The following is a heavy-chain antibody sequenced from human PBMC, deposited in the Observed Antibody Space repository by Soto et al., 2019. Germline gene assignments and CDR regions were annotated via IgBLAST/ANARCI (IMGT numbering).Heavy chain of an antibody. CDR3: ARGPYNYDILTGYWVPFDY. Sequence: SVKVSCKASGGTFSSYAISWVRQAPGQGLEWMGGIIPIFGTANYAQKFQGRDTITADESTSTAYMELSSLRSEDTAVYYCARGPYNYDILTGYWVPFDYWGQGTLVTVSS. CDR1: GGTFSSYA. CDR2: IIPIFGTA. V-gene: IGHV1-69*13. D-gene: IGHD3-9*01. J-gene: IGHJ4*02.